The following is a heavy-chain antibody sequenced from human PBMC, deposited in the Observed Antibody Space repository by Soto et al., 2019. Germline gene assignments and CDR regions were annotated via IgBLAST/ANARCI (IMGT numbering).Heavy chain of an antibody. CDR3: ARGNLENYYYYMDV. CDR2: MNPNSGNT. Sequence: ASVKVSCKASGYTFTSYDINWVRQATGQGLEWMGWMNPNSGNTGYAQKFQGRVTMTRNTSISTAYMELSSLRSEDTAVYYCARGNLENYYYYMDVWGKVTTVTVSS. V-gene: IGHV1-8*01. CDR1: GYTFTSYD. J-gene: IGHJ6*03.